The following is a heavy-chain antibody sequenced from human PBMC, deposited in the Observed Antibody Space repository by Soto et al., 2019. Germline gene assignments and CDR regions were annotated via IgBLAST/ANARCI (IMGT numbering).Heavy chain of an antibody. CDR1: GGSFNRHT. CDR2: IIPIFGTA. Sequence: QVQLVQSGAEVRKPGSSVRVSCKASGGSFNRHTISWVRQAPGQGLEWMGGIIPIFGTANHAQKFQGRVTIIADESTSTVYMELSSLRSDDTAIYYSARGWGYDSTHYYYAYWGQGTLVIVSS. J-gene: IGHJ4*02. CDR3: ARGWGYDSTHYYYAY. V-gene: IGHV1-69*01. D-gene: IGHD3-22*01.